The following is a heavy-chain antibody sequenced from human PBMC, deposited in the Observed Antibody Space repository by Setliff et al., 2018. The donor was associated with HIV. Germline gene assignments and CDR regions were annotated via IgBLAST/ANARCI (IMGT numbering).Heavy chain of an antibody. CDR2: INHSGST. D-gene: IGHD3-22*01. J-gene: IGHJ4*02. CDR3: ARVGYYDSSFDY. V-gene: IGHV4-34*01. CDR1: GGSFSGYY. Sequence: KPSETLSLTCAVYGGSFSGYYWSWIRQPPGKGLEWIGEINHSGSTKYNPSLKSRVTISIDTSKNQFSLKLSSVTAADTAVYYCARVGYYDSSFDYWGQGTLVTVPS.